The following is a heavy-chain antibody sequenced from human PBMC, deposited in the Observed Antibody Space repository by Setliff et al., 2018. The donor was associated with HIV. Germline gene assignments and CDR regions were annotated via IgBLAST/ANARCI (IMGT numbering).Heavy chain of an antibody. CDR1: GFTFSNYW. D-gene: IGHD3-9*01. CDR3: ARGDQTGYYTTYYYYMDV. J-gene: IGHJ6*03. V-gene: IGHV3-7*01. CDR2: INQDGSDQ. Sequence: GGSLRLSCAASGFTFSNYWMSWVRQAPGKGLEWVANINQDGSDQNFVDSVTGRFTISRDNAKNSLYLQMNSLRAEDSAVYYCARGDQTGYYTTYYYYMDVWGLGTTVTVSS.